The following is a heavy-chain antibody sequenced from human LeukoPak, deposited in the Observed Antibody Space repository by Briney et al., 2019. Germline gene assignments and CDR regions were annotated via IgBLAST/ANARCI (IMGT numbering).Heavy chain of an antibody. CDR1: GFTFSSYA. V-gene: IGHV3-23*01. D-gene: IGHD2-15*01. Sequence: GGSLRLSCAASGFTFSSYAMTWVRQAPGKGLEWVSAISDSGRSTYYADSVKGRFTISRDVSKSTLYLQMNSLRGEDTALYYCAKGQRWELPLDFWGQGTLVTVSS. CDR2: ISDSGRST. J-gene: IGHJ4*02. CDR3: AKGQRWELPLDF.